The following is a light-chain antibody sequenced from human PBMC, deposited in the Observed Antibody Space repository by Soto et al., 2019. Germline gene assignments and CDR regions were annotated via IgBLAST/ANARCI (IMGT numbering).Light chain of an antibody. Sequence: EIVMTQSPATLSVSPGERATLSCRAGQSVSSNLAWYQQKPGQAPRLLIYGASTRATGIPAGFSGSGSGTEFTLTISSLQSEDFAVYYCQQYNNWPPWTFGQETKVEIK. CDR3: QQYNNWPPWT. CDR2: GAS. CDR1: QSVSSN. J-gene: IGKJ1*01. V-gene: IGKV3-15*01.